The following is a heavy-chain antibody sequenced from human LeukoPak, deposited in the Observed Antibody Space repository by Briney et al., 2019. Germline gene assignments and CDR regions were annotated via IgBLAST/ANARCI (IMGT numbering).Heavy chain of an antibody. J-gene: IGHJ4*02. CDR2: IKQDGGEK. CDR1: GFTFSSYW. V-gene: IGHV3-7*04. Sequence: GGSLRLSCAASGFTFSSYWMSWVRQAPGKGLEWVAIIKQDGGEKYYVDSVKGRFTISRDNAKNSLYLQMNSLRADDTAVYYCARGYHGYFDYWGQGTLVTVSS. D-gene: IGHD2-2*01. CDR3: ARGYHGYFDY.